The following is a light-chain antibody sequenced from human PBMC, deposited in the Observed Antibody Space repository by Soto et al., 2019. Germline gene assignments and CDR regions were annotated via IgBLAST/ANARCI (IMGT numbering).Light chain of an antibody. Sequence: NFMLTQPHSVSASPGKTVTISCTRSSGSIGSSYVQWYQQRPGSFPTTVIFEDNQRPTGVPVRFSGSIDSSSNSASLVISGRGTENGADYSCQSYDTSNPLVFGGGTKLTVL. CDR1: SGSIGSSY. J-gene: IGLJ3*02. CDR2: EDN. CDR3: QSYDTSNPLV. V-gene: IGLV6-57*01.